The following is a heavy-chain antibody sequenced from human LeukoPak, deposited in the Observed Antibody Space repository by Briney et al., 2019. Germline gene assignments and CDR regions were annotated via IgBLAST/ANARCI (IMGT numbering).Heavy chain of an antibody. CDR1: GFTFSRYA. V-gene: IGHV3-23*01. CDR2: ISGSDGST. CDR3: ARQVSCDTTTCYAGMPPDY. Sequence: GGSLRLSCAASGFTFSRYAMSWVRQTPEKGLEWVSVISGSDGSTYSADSVRGRFTISRDDSGNTLFLQMNSLRAEDTAVYYCARQVSCDTTTCYAGMPPDYWGQGTLVSVSS. D-gene: IGHD2-2*01. J-gene: IGHJ4*02.